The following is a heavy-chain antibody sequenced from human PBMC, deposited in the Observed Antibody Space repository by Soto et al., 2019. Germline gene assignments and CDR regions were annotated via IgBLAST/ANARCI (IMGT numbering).Heavy chain of an antibody. CDR1: GFTFSSYG. V-gene: IGHV3-33*01. D-gene: IGHD3-22*01. J-gene: IGHJ6*02. Sequence: ESGGGVVQPGRSLRLSCAASGFTFSSYGMHWVRQAPGKGLEWVAVIWYDGSNKYYADSVKGRFTISRDNSKNTLYLQMNSLRAEDTAVYYCAREDNKNYYDSSGCMDVWGQGTTVTVSS. CDR2: IWYDGSNK. CDR3: AREDNKNYYDSSGCMDV.